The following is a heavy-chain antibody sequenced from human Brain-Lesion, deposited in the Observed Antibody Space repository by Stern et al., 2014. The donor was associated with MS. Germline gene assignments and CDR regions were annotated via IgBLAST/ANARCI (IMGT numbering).Heavy chain of an antibody. J-gene: IGHJ6*02. V-gene: IGHV1-2*02. CDR2: INPNTGGT. CDR3: ARDQRGITIFGVVTDYYYLGMDV. Sequence: QVQLLQPGAEVKKPGASVKVSCKTSGYIFTGYYIHWVRQAPGQGLEWMAWINPNTGGTKYAQKFQGRVTRSRDTSISTAYVELSSLTSDDTAVYYCARDQRGITIFGVVTDYYYLGMDVWGQGTTVTVSS. D-gene: IGHD3-3*01. CDR1: GYIFTGYY.